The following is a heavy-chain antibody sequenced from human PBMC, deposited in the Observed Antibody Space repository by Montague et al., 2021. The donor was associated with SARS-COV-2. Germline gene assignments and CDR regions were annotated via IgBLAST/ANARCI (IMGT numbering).Heavy chain of an antibody. CDR3: ARDHMTILLMVYYYGMDV. CDR2: IYPSGST. J-gene: IGHJ6*02. CDR1: GGSISSYY. Sequence: SETLSLTCTVSGGSISSYYWSWIRQPAGKGLEWIGRIYPSGSTKYNPSLKSRVTMSVDTSKNQFSLKLSSVTAADTAVYYRARDHMTILLMVYYYGMDVWGQGTTVTVSS. D-gene: IGHD4/OR15-4a*01. V-gene: IGHV4-4*07.